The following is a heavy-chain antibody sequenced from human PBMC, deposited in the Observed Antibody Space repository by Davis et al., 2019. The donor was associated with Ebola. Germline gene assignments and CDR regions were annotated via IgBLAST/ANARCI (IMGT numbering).Heavy chain of an antibody. CDR2: ISAYNGNT. V-gene: IGHV1-18*01. CDR3: ARGPVQYSYGMDV. D-gene: IGHD4-11*01. CDR1: GYTFTSYG. Sequence: ASVKVSCKASGYTFTSYGISWVRQAPGQGLEWMGWISAYNGNTNYAQKFQGRVTMTRDTSTSTVYMELSSLRSEDTAVYYCARGPVQYSYGMDVWGQGTTVTVSS. J-gene: IGHJ6*02.